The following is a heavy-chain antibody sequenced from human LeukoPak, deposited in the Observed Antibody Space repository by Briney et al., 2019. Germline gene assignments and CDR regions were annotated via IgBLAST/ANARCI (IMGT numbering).Heavy chain of an antibody. CDR2: IYTSGST. V-gene: IGHV4-61*02. Sequence: KASETLSLTCTVSGGSISSSSYYWSWIRQPAGKGLEWIGRIYTSGSTNYNPSLKRRVTISVDTSKNQFSLKLSSVTAADTAVYYCASRWVRDAFDIWGQGTMVTVSS. J-gene: IGHJ3*02. D-gene: IGHD1-26*01. CDR1: GGSISSSSYY. CDR3: ASRWVRDAFDI.